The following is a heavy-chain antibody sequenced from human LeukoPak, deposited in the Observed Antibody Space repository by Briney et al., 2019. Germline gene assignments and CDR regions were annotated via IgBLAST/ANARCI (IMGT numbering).Heavy chain of an antibody. CDR3: AKDIRSSGFDAFDI. V-gene: IGHV3-48*03. CDR2: ISSSGSTI. J-gene: IGHJ3*02. Sequence: PGGSLRLSCAASGFTFSSYEMNWVRQAPGKGLEWVSYISSSGSTIYYADSVKGRFTISRDNAKNSLYLQMNSLRAEDMALYYCAKDIRSSGFDAFDIWGQGTMVTVSS. CDR1: GFTFSSYE. D-gene: IGHD3-22*01.